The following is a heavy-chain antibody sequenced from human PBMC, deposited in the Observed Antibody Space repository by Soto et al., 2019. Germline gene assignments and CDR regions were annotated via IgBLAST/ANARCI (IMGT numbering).Heavy chain of an antibody. V-gene: IGHV5-10-1*01. CDR1: GYSFTSYW. J-gene: IGHJ3*02. CDR2: IDPSDSYT. D-gene: IGHD2-15*01. CDR3: ARQGLGYCSGGSCYGAFDI. Sequence: GESLKISCKGSGYSFTSYWISWVRQMPGKGLEWMGRIDPSDSYTNYSPSFQGHVTISADKSISTAYLQWSSLKASDTAMYYCARQGLGYCSGGSCYGAFDIWGQGTMVTV.